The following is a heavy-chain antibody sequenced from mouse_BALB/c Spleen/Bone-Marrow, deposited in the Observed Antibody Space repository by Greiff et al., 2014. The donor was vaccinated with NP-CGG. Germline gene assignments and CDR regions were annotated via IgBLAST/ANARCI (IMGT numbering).Heavy chain of an antibody. V-gene: IGHV5-9-1*01. CDR3: TRSGGDSALDY. CDR2: ISNGGLYA. J-gene: IGHJ4*01. CDR1: GFTFSDYA. Sequence: EVMLVESGGGLVKPGGSLKLSCAASGFTFSDYAMSWVRQTPEKRLEWVATISNGGLYAYFPDSVKGRFTISRDNAKNSLYLQMNSLRSEDTAMYYCTRSGGDSALDYWGQGTSVTVSS.